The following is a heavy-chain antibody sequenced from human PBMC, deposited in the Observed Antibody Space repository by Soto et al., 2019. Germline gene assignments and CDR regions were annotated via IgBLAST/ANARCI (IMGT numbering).Heavy chain of an antibody. CDR1: EFTFSNYA. CDR3: AKNVWGITIFGGMDV. CDR2: ISGSGGTT. D-gene: IGHD3-9*01. V-gene: IGHV3-23*01. Sequence: PGGSLRLSCAASEFTFSNYAMSWVRQAPGKGLEWVSAISGSGGTTYYADSVKGRFTISRDNSKNTLYLQMNSLRAEDTAVYYCAKNVWGITIFGGMDVWGQGTTVTVSS. J-gene: IGHJ6*02.